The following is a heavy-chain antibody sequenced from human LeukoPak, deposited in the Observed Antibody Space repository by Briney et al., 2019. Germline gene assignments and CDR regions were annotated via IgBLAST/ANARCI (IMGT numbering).Heavy chain of an antibody. J-gene: IGHJ6*02. Sequence: SETLSLTCTVSGGSISSYYWSWIRQPPGKGLEWIGYIYYSGSTNYNPSLKSRVTISVDTSKNQFSLKLSSVTAADTAVYYCARARIRGLGYYYYGMDVWGQGTTVTVSS. CDR2: IYYSGST. V-gene: IGHV4-59*01. CDR1: GGSISSYY. CDR3: ARARIRGLGYYYYGMDV. D-gene: IGHD3-3*02.